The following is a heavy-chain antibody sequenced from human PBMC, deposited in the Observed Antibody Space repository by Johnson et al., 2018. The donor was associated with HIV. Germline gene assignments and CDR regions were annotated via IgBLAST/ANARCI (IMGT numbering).Heavy chain of an antibody. CDR1: GFTFDDYA. D-gene: IGHD2-2*01. J-gene: IGHJ3*02. Sequence: VQLVESGGGLVQPGRSLRLSCAASGFTFDDYAMHWVRQAPGKGLEWAPGISWNRGSTGDPDSLRGRSTISRDNAKNSLYLQMNSLRAEDTALYYCARVGEYCSSTSCSGAFDIWGQGTMVTVSS. CDR2: ISWNRGST. CDR3: ARVGEYCSSTSCSGAFDI. V-gene: IGHV3-9*01.